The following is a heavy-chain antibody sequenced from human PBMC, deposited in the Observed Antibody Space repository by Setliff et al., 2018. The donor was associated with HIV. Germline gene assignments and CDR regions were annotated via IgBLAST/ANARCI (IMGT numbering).Heavy chain of an antibody. CDR2: IYYIGNT. D-gene: IGHD6-13*01. Sequence: PSETLSLTCTVSGGSISTSGPGYYWGWVRQPPGKGLEWIGNIYYIGNTDYNPSLKSRVTISADTSMNQFSLNLNSVTAADTAVYYCARLPDINSWPFDYWARGTLVTVSS. CDR1: GGSISTSGPGYY. CDR3: ARLPDINSWPFDY. J-gene: IGHJ4*02. V-gene: IGHV4-39*07.